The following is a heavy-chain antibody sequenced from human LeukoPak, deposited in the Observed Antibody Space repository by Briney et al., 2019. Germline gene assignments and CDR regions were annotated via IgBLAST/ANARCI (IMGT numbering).Heavy chain of an antibody. Sequence: GGSLRLSCAASGFTVSSNYMTWVRQAPGKGLEWVSLIYSGGNTYYVDSVKGRFTISRDNSENTLYLQMNSLRVEDTAVYYCARGLGHCTSTTCLLHFDYWGQGTLVTVSS. V-gene: IGHV3-53*01. CDR3: ARGLGHCTSTTCLLHFDY. CDR2: IYSGGNT. CDR1: GFTVSSNY. J-gene: IGHJ4*02. D-gene: IGHD2-2*01.